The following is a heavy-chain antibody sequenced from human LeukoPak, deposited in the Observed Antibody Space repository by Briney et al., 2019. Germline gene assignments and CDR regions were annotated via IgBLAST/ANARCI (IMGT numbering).Heavy chain of an antibody. D-gene: IGHD5-18*01. V-gene: IGHV3-7*03. CDR1: GFTFSTYW. J-gene: IGHJ4*02. CDR2: IKQDGSEK. CDR3: TKDSVAMVTTSDY. Sequence: GGSLRLSCAASGFTFSTYWMSWVRQAPGKGLEWVANIKQDGSEKYYVDSVKGRFTISRDNAKNSLYLQMNSLRPEDTALYYCTKDSVAMVTTSDYWGQGTLVTVSS.